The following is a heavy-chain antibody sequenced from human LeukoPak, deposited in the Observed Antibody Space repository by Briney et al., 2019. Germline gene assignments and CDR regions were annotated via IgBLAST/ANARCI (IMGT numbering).Heavy chain of an antibody. V-gene: IGHV4-38-2*02. CDR1: GYSISSGYY. Sequence: SETLSLICAVSGYSISSGYYWGWIRQPPGKGLEWIGSIYHSGSTYYNPSLKSRVTISVDTSKNQFSLKLSSVTAADTAVYYCARDGTYGSGSYYPFDYWGQGTLVTVSS. J-gene: IGHJ4*02. CDR3: ARDGTYGSGSYYPFDY. D-gene: IGHD3-10*01. CDR2: IYHSGST.